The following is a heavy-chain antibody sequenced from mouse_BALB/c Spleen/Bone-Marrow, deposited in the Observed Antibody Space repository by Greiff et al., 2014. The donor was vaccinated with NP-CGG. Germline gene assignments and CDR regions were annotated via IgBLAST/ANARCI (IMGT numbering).Heavy chain of an antibody. CDR2: IYPGDGDT. CDR3: ARDEHYFDY. Sequence: VKLQESGAELARPGASVKLSCKASGYTFTSCWMQWVKQRPGQGLEWIGAIYPGDGDTRYTQKFKGKATLTADKSSSTAYMQLSSLASEDSAVYYCARDEHYFDYWGQGTTLTVSS. CDR1: GYTFTSCW. J-gene: IGHJ2*01. V-gene: IGHV1-87*01.